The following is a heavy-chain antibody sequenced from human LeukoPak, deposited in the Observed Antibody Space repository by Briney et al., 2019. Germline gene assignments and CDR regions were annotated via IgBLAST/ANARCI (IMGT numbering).Heavy chain of an antibody. Sequence: GGSLRLSCADSAFTFSSYGMHRVRQAPGKGLEWVALISYDGSDKDYAKSVRGRFTISRDNSKNTLYLQMNSLRAEDTAVYYCAKDMSGGDCPDYWGQGTLVTVSS. CDR3: AKDMSGGDCPDY. J-gene: IGHJ4*02. D-gene: IGHD2-21*02. CDR2: ISYDGSDK. V-gene: IGHV3-30*18. CDR1: AFTFSSYG.